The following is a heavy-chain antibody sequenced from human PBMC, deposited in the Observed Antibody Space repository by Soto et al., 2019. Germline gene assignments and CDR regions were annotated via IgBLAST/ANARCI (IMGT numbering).Heavy chain of an antibody. D-gene: IGHD3-10*01. CDR2: INHSGST. CDR1: GGSFSGYY. Sequence: QVQLQQWGAGLLKPSETLSLTCAVYGGSFSGYYWSWIRQPPGKGLEWFGEINHSGSTNYNPSLKSRVTISVDTSKNQFSLKLSSVTAADTAVYYCASRLLLWFGRYYFDYWGQGTLVTVSS. J-gene: IGHJ4*02. V-gene: IGHV4-34*01. CDR3: ASRLLLWFGRYYFDY.